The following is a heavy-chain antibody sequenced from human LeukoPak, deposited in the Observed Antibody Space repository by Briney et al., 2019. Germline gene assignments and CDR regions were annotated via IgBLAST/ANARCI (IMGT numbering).Heavy chain of an antibody. CDR2: IYPGDSDT. Sequence: GESLKISCKGSGYSFTSYWIGWVRQMPGKGLEWMGIIYPGDSDTRYSPSFQGQVTISADKSISTAYLQWSSLKASDTATYYCARRLSIPIFGVVIIQPPDYWGQGTLVTVSS. CDR1: GYSFTSYW. CDR3: ARRLSIPIFGVVIIQPPDY. D-gene: IGHD3-3*01. J-gene: IGHJ4*02. V-gene: IGHV5-51*01.